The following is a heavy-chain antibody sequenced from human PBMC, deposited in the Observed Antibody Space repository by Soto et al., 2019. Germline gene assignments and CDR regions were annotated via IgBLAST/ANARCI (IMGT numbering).Heavy chain of an antibody. Sequence: QVQLQESGPGLVKPSETLSLTCTVSGASISNSYWNWIRQPPGKGLEWIGYIFYSGSTNYNPALKSRVSISVETSESQFSLKLTSVTAADTAVYYCARGLPAWQPLHYWGQGTLVTVSS. CDR2: IFYSGST. CDR1: GASISNSY. D-gene: IGHD6-13*01. CDR3: ARGLPAWQPLHY. V-gene: IGHV4-59*01. J-gene: IGHJ4*02.